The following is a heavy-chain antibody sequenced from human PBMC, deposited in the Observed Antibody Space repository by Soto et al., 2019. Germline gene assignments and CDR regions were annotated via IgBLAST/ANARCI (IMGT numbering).Heavy chain of an antibody. CDR1: GFTFKNYA. Sequence: GGSLRLSCATSGFTFKNYAIHWVRQAPGKGLDWVAVISYDGSNQYYADSVKGRFTISRDNSNNMLYLQMDSLRPEDTAVYHCAIEFNPDYGTLTGYYIDYWGPGTLVTVSS. J-gene: IGHJ4*02. V-gene: IGHV3-30-3*01. CDR2: ISYDGSNQ. D-gene: IGHD3-9*01. CDR3: AIEFNPDYGTLTGYYIDY.